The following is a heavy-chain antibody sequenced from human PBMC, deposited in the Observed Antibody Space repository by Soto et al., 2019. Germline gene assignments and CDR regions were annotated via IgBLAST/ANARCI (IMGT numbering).Heavy chain of an antibody. CDR1: GGSISSGGYY. J-gene: IGHJ5*02. CDR3: ARHIDYGAQLNWFDP. Sequence: QVQLQESGPGLVKPSQTLSLTCTVSGGSISSGGYYWSWIRQHPGKGLEWIGYIYYSGSTYYNPSLKGRVTISVDTSKNQFSLKLSSVTAADTAVYYCARHIDYGAQLNWFDPWGQGTLVTVSS. D-gene: IGHD4-17*01. V-gene: IGHV4-31*03. CDR2: IYYSGST.